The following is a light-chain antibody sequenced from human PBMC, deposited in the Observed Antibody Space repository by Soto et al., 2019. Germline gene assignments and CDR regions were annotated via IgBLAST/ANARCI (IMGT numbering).Light chain of an antibody. CDR3: TSYASGSSHVV. Sequence: QSALTQPASVSGSPGQSITLSCTGTSSDIGGYDYVSWYQRHPGKAPKLIIYDVNNRPSGVANRFSGYKSGNTASLTISGLQAEDEADYYCTSYASGSSHVVFGGGTKRTVL. CDR1: SSDIGGYDY. V-gene: IGLV2-14*01. J-gene: IGLJ2*01. CDR2: DVN.